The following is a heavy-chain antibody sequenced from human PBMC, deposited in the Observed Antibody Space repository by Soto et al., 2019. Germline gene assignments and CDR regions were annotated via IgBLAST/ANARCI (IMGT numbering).Heavy chain of an antibody. V-gene: IGHV3-66*04. CDR1: GFTVSSNY. D-gene: IGHD5-18*01. CDR2: IYSGGSA. Sequence: EVQLVESGGGLVQPGGSLRLSCAASGFTVSSNYMSWVRQAPGKGLEWVSVIYSGGSAYYADSVKGRFTISRDNSKNTLYLQMNSLRAEDTAVYYCARHGYSYGGRYFDYWGQGTLVTVSS. J-gene: IGHJ4*02. CDR3: ARHGYSYGGRYFDY.